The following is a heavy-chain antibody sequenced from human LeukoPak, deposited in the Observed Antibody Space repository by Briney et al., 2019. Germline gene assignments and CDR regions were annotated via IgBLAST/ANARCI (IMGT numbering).Heavy chain of an antibody. CDR1: GFTFSSYS. V-gene: IGHV3-21*01. J-gene: IGHJ4*02. D-gene: IGHD1-26*01. CDR2: ISSSSSYI. Sequence: PGGSLRLSCAASGFTFSSYSMNWVRQAPGKGLEWVSSISSSSSYIYYADSVKGRFTISRDNAKNSLYLQMNSLRAEDTAVYYCARFEFSGRTGGDYWGQGTLVTVSS. CDR3: ARFEFSGRTGGDY.